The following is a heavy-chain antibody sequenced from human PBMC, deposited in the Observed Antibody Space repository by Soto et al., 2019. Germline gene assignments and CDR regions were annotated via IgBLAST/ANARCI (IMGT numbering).Heavy chain of an antibody. CDR2: IYSGGST. V-gene: IGHV3-66*01. CDR1: GFTVSSHS. D-gene: IGHD3-3*01. J-gene: IGHJ4*02. Sequence: GGSLILSCAASGFTVSSHSMSWVRQAPGKGLEWVSIIYSGGSTYYADSVKGRFTISRDNSKNTVYLQMNSLRAEDTAVYYCATTNLEWTYFDYWGQGTLVTVSS. CDR3: ATTNLEWTYFDY.